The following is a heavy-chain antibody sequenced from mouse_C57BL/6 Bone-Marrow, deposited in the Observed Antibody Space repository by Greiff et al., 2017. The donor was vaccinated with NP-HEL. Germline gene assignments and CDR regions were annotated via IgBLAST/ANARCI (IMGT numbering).Heavy chain of an antibody. CDR2: IYPGDGDT. CDR1: GYAFSSSW. D-gene: IGHD1-2*01. Sequence: VKVVESGPELVKPGASVKISCKASGYAFSSSWMNWVKQRPGKGLEWIGRIYPGDGDTNYNGKFKGKATLTADKSSSTAYMQLSSLTSEDSAVYFCARTATVRDYWGQGTTLTVSS. J-gene: IGHJ2*01. V-gene: IGHV1-82*01. CDR3: ARTATVRDY.